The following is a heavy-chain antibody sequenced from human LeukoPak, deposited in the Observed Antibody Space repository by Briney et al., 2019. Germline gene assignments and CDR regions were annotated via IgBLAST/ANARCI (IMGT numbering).Heavy chain of an antibody. V-gene: IGHV4-39*01. D-gene: IGHD2-15*01. CDR2: VYYSGST. Sequence: SETLSLTCTVSGDSISSTNYYWGWIRQPPGKGLEWIGYVYYSGSTSYNPYLKSRVTISVYTSKNQFYLKLSSVTAADTDVYYCARQAFCGGGRCNPFDYWGQGTLVTVSS. J-gene: IGHJ4*02. CDR3: ARQAFCGGGRCNPFDY. CDR1: GDSISSTNYY.